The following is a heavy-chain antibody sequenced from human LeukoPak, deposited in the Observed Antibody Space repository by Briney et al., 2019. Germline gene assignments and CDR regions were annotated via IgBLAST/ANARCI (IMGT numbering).Heavy chain of an antibody. J-gene: IGHJ4*02. Sequence: EPSETLSLTCTVSGGSISSSSYYWGWIRQPPGKGLEWIGRIYYSGSTYYNPSLKSRVTISVDTSKNQFSLKLSSVTAADTAVYYCARREYYYDSSGYLPPDYFDYWGQGTLVTVSS. V-gene: IGHV4-39*01. CDR1: GGSISSSSYY. D-gene: IGHD3-22*01. CDR3: ARREYYYDSSGYLPPDYFDY. CDR2: IYYSGST.